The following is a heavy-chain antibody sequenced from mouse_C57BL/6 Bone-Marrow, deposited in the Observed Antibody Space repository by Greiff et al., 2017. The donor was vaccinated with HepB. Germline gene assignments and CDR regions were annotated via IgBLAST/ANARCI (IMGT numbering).Heavy chain of an antibody. D-gene: IGHD1-1*01. CDR2: INPSNGGT. CDR3: ARRGGSKDAMDY. V-gene: IGHV1-53*01. J-gene: IGHJ4*01. Sequence: QVQLQQSGTELVKPGASVKLSCKASGYTFTSYWMHWVKQRPGQGLEWIGNINPSNGGTNYNEKFKSKATQTVDKSSSTAYLQLSSLTSEDSAVYYCARRGGSKDAMDYWGQGTSVTVSS. CDR1: GYTFTSYW.